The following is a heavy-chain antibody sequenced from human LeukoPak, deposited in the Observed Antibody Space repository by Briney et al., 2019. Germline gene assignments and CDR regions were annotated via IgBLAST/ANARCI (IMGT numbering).Heavy chain of an antibody. Sequence: ASVKVSCKASGYTFTSYGISWVRQAPRQGLEWMGWISAYSGNTNYAQKLQGRVTMTTDTSTSTAYMELSSLRSEDTAVYYCARREDCSSTSCYRSWFDPWGQGTLVTVSS. CDR2: ISAYSGNT. V-gene: IGHV1-18*01. CDR3: ARREDCSSTSCYRSWFDP. J-gene: IGHJ5*02. CDR1: GYTFTSYG. D-gene: IGHD2-2*01.